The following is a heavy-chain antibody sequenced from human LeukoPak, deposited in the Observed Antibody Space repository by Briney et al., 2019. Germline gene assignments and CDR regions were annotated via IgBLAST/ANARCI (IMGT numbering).Heavy chain of an antibody. J-gene: IGHJ4*02. V-gene: IGHV4-34*01. CDR2: TNHSGST. D-gene: IGHD6-19*01. CDR3: ARGLANRAVAGSYRY. CDR1: GWPFSGYY. Sequence: SETLSLTCAVSGWPFSGYYWSWIRQPPGKGLEWIGETNHSGSTNYNPSLKSRVTISVDTSKNQFSLKLSSVTAADTAVYYCARGLANRAVAGSYRYWGQGTLVTVSS.